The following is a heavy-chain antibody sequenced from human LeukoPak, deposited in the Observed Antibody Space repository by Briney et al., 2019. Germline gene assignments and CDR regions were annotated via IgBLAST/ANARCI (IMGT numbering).Heavy chain of an antibody. CDR3: ARGGIAAAGTGFYYNGMDV. D-gene: IGHD6-13*01. CDR1: GFTFSSYD. V-gene: IGHV3-13*01. J-gene: IGHJ6*02. CDR2: IGTAGDT. Sequence: GGSLRLSCAASGFTFSSYDMHWVRQATGKGLEWVSAIGTAGDTYYPGSVKGRFTISRENAKNSLYLQMNSLRAGDTAVYYCARGGIAAAGTGFYYNGMDVWGQGTTVTVSS.